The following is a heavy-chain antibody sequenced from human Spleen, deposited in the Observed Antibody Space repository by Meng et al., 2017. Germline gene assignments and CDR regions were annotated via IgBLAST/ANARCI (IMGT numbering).Heavy chain of an antibody. CDR2: ISSSGSTI. V-gene: IGHV3-11*01. Sequence: QWQLWGAWGALVQPGGSPTISCAASGFTFSDYYMSWIRQAPGKGLEWVSYISSSGSTIYYADSVKGRFTISRDNAKNSLYLQMNSLRAEDTAVYYCVASYGASYWGQGTLVTVSS. CDR1: GFTFSDYY. J-gene: IGHJ4*02. CDR3: VASYGASY. D-gene: IGHD4/OR15-4a*01.